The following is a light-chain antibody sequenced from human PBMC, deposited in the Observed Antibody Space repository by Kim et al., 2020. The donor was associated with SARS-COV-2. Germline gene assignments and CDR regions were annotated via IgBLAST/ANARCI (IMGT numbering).Light chain of an antibody. CDR1: QSVSSN. Sequence: SPGEGATLSCRASQSVSSNLAWYQQNPGQAPRLLIYGASTRATGIPARFSGSGSGTEFTLSISSLQSEDFAVYYCQQYHNWPPITFGRGTRLEIK. J-gene: IGKJ5*01. V-gene: IGKV3-15*01. CDR3: QQYHNWPPIT. CDR2: GAS.